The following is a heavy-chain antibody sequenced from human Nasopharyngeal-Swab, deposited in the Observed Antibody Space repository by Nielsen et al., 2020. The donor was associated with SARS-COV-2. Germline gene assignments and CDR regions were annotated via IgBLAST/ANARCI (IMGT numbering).Heavy chain of an antibody. CDR2: ISSSSSYI. CDR3: ARDYYYYGMDV. Sequence: GGSLRLSCAVFGSTFSSYSMNWVRQAPGKGLEWVSSISSSSSYIYYAGSVKGRFTISRDNAKNSLYLQMISMRAEDTAVYYCARDYYYYGMDVWGQGTTVTVSS. V-gene: IGHV3-21*01. CDR1: GSTFSSYS. J-gene: IGHJ6*02.